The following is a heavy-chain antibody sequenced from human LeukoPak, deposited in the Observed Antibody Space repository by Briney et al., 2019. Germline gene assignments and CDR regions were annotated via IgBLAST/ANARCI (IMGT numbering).Heavy chain of an antibody. Sequence: GGSLRLSCAASGFTFSTYGMSWVRQAPGRGLEWVSTISGSGGSAYYADSVKGRFAISRDNSKNTLYLQMNSLRAEDTAVYYCVKGRAGINDAFHFWGQGTMVTVSS. D-gene: IGHD1-1*01. J-gene: IGHJ3*01. V-gene: IGHV3-23*01. CDR1: GFTFSTYG. CDR3: VKGRAGINDAFHF. CDR2: ISGSGGSA.